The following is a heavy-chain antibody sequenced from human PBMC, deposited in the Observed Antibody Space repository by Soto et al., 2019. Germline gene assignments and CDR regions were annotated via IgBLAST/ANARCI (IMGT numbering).Heavy chain of an antibody. J-gene: IGHJ5*02. CDR2: IYYSGST. D-gene: IGHD3-10*01. CDR1: GGSISSSSYY. CDR3: ASQIPYYYGSGSYYNVGWFDP. Sequence: SETLSLTCTVSGGSISSSSYYWGWIRQPPGKRLKWIGSIYYSGSTYYNPSLKSRVTISVDTSKNQFSLKLSSVTAADTAVYYCASQIPYYYGSGSYYNVGWFDPWGQGTLVT. V-gene: IGHV4-39*01.